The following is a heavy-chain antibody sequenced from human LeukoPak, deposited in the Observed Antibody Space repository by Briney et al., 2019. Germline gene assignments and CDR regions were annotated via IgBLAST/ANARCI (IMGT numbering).Heavy chain of an antibody. D-gene: IGHD2-8*01. Sequence: PSETLSLTCTVSGGSISSYYWSWIRQPPGKGLKWIGYIYYSGSTNYNPSLKSRVTISVDTSKNQFSLKLSSVTAADTAVYYCARVRRYCTNGVCPTGFDPWGQGTLVTVSS. V-gene: IGHV4-59*01. CDR1: GGSISSYY. CDR2: IYYSGST. J-gene: IGHJ5*02. CDR3: ARVRRYCTNGVCPTGFDP.